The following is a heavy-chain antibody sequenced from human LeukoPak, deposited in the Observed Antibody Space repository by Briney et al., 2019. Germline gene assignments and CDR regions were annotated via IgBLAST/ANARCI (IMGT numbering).Heavy chain of an antibody. J-gene: IGHJ4*02. Sequence: GGSLRLSCVASGFTFGSFAMYWVRQAPGKGLDWIAGIFGSGGSPHYADSVKGRFTISRDNSKNTVYLQINSLRAEDTAIYYCGKTTAGYSSGQKPAWPVDYWGQGTLVTVSS. D-gene: IGHD5-18*01. CDR1: GFTFGSFA. V-gene: IGHV3-23*01. CDR2: IFGSGGSP. CDR3: GKTTAGYSSGQKPAWPVDY.